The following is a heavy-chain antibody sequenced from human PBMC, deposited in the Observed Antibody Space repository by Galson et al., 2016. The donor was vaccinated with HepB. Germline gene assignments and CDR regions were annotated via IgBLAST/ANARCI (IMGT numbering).Heavy chain of an antibody. CDR3: ARDRGASTPLDP. J-gene: IGHJ5*02. V-gene: IGHV3-74*01. CDR1: GFTLSNYW. CDR2: ITSDGSIT. Sequence: SLRLSCAASGFTLSNYWMHWVRQAPGKGLVWVSRITSDGSITTYAGFVEGRFTISRDNAKNTLYLQMNRLRAEDTAVYYCARDRGASTPLDPWGQGTLVTVSS. D-gene: IGHD2-2*01.